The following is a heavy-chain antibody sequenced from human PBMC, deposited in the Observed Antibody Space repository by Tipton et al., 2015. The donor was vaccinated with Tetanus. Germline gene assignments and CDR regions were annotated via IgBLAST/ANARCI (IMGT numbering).Heavy chain of an antibody. CDR1: GGSFSTYI. Sequence: QLVQSGAEVKKPGSSVKISCETSGGSFSTYITSWVRQAPGQGLEWMGSIIPIFGTITYALKFQGRVTITADKSTSTAHMSLSSLRSEDTAVYYCARGLPREPFYFDYWGQGKQVTVSS. V-gene: IGHV1-69*06. CDR2: IIPIFGTI. CDR3: ARGLPREPFYFDY. D-gene: IGHD5-18*01. J-gene: IGHJ4*02.